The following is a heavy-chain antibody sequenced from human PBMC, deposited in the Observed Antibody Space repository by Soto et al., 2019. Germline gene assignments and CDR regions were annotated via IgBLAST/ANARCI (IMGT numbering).Heavy chain of an antibody. Sequence: QITLKESGPTLVKPTQTLTLTCTFSGFSLSTSGVGVGWIRQPPGKALEWLALIYWDDDKRYSPSLKSRLTITKDTSKTQVVLTMTNMDPVDPAPYYCAHSPTTAPFDYWGQGTLVTVSS. D-gene: IGHD4-17*01. CDR2: IYWDDDK. CDR3: AHSPTTAPFDY. J-gene: IGHJ4*02. CDR1: GFSLSTSGVG. V-gene: IGHV2-5*02.